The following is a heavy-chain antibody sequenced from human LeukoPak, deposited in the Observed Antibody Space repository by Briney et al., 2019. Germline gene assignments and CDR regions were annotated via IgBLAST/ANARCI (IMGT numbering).Heavy chain of an antibody. CDR3: ASSRIRYFDWLLFGYDY. J-gene: IGHJ4*02. CDR1: GYTFTSYG. D-gene: IGHD3-9*01. Sequence: ASVKVSCTASGYTFTSYGISWVRQAPGQGLEWMGWISAYNGNTNYAQKLQGRVTMTTDTSTSTAYMELRSLRSDDTAVYYCASSRIRYFDWLLFGYDYWGQGTLVTVSS. V-gene: IGHV1-18*01. CDR2: ISAYNGNT.